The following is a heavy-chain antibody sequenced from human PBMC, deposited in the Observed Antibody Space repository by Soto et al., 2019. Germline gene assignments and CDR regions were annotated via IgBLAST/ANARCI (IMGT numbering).Heavy chain of an antibody. CDR3: TRVGKFDY. Sequence: GGSLRLSCTGSGFTFADYTMSWVRQAPGKGLEWVGLIRSEASGGTTHYAASVHGGFIISRDDSRGIAFLQMNNLKSEDTAVYYCTRVGKFDYWGQGTLVTVSS. D-gene: IGHD1-26*01. J-gene: IGHJ4*02. V-gene: IGHV3-49*04. CDR1: GFTFADYT. CDR2: IRSEASGGTT.